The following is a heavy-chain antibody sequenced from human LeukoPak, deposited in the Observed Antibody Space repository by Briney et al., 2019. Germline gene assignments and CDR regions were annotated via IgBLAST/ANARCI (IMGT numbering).Heavy chain of an antibody. CDR2: INHSGST. CDR1: GGSFSGYY. J-gene: IGHJ6*03. Sequence: PSETLSLTCAVYGGSFSGYYWSWIRQPPGKGLEWIGEINHSGSTNYNPSLKSRVTMSVDTSKKQFSLKLSSVTAADTAVYYCARDSRYSDTSGYYYSHYYMDVWGKGTTVTVSS. V-gene: IGHV4-34*01. D-gene: IGHD3-22*01. CDR3: ARDSRYSDTSGYYYSHYYMDV.